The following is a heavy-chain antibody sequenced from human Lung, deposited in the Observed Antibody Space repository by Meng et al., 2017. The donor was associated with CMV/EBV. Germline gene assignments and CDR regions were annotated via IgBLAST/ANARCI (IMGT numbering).Heavy chain of an antibody. CDR3: ARGRGPSGNWYLDY. V-gene: IGHV1-46*01. CDR2: INPSGGRT. J-gene: IGHJ4*02. D-gene: IGHD6-13*01. Sequence: ASVKVSXKASGYTFTSYHMHWVRQAPGQGLECMGRINPSGGRTSYAHNFQGRVTMTRDTSTSTVYMELSSLRSEDTAVYFCARGRGPSGNWYLDYWGQGTLVTVSS. CDR1: GYTFTSYH.